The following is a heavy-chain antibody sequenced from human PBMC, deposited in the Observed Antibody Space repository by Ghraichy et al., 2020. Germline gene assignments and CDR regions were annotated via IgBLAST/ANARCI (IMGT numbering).Heavy chain of an antibody. CDR2: INFSGDKT. J-gene: IGHJ6*02. D-gene: IGHD1-14*01. CDR1: GFTFDTYA. V-gene: IGHV3-23*01. Sequence: GGSLRLSCAASGFTFDTYAMTWVRQAPGKGLEWVSIINFSGDKTYYPDSVKGRFTISRDNSKNTLYLQMNSLRVEDTAVYYCAKYDRPHHYLYAMDVWGQGTTVTVSS. CDR3: AKYDRPHHYLYAMDV.